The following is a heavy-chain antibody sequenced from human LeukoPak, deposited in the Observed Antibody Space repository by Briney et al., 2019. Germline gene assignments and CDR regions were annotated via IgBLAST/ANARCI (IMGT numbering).Heavy chain of an antibody. J-gene: IGHJ6*03. D-gene: IGHD2-2*01. Sequence: GGSLRLSCAASGFTFSTYAMSWVRQAPGKGLELVSAFSGSGGSTYYADSVKGRFTISRDNSKNTLYLQMNSLRAEDTAVYYCAKEFVPAAILSYYYMDVWGKGTTVTVSS. CDR2: FSGSGGST. CDR3: AKEFVPAAILSYYYMDV. CDR1: GFTFSTYA. V-gene: IGHV3-23*01.